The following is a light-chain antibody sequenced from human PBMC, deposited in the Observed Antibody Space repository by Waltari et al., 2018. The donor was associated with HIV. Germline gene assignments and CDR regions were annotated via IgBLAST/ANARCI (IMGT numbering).Light chain of an antibody. CDR2: EVS. J-gene: IGLJ2*01. V-gene: IGLV2-14*01. Sequence: QSALTQPASVSGSPGQSITISCPGTSSDVGGSNYVSWYQQHPGKAPKLMIYEVSNRPSGVSNRFAGSKSGNTASLTISGLQAEDEADYYCSSYTSSSTPHVVFGGGTKLTVL. CDR3: SSYTSSSTPHVV. CDR1: SSDVGGSNY.